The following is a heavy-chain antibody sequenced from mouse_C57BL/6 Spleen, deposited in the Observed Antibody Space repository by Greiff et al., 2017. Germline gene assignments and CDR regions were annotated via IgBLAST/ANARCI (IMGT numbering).Heavy chain of an antibody. Sequence: VQLQQPGAELVRPGSSVKLSCKASGYTFTSYWMHWVKQRPIQGLEWIGNIDPSDSETHYNQKFKDKATLTVDKSSSTAYMQLSSLTSEDSAVYYCARDDGYYEGYWGQGTTLTVSS. CDR1: GYTFTSYW. CDR2: IDPSDSET. CDR3: ARDDGYYEGY. V-gene: IGHV1-52*01. D-gene: IGHD2-3*01. J-gene: IGHJ2*01.